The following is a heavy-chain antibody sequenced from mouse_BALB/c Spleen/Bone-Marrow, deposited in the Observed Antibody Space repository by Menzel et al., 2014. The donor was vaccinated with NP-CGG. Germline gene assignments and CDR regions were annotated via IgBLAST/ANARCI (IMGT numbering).Heavy chain of an antibody. D-gene: IGHD1-1*01. V-gene: IGHV1-26*01. J-gene: IGHJ4*01. CDR2: VNPNNGGT. CDR1: GYSFTGYY. CDR3: ARYGTYYYAMDY. Sequence: VQLQQSGPDLVKPGASVKISCKASGYSFTGYYMHRVKQSHGKSLEWIGRVNPNNGGTSCNQRFKDKAILTVDKSSSTAYMEIRSLTSEDSAVYFCARYGTYYYAMDYWGQGTSVTVSS.